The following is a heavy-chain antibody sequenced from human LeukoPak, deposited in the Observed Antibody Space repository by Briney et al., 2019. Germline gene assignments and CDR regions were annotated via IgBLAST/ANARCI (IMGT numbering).Heavy chain of an antibody. D-gene: IGHD2/OR15-2a*01. J-gene: IGHJ4*02. Sequence: GGSLRLSCAASGFIFSDYGMHWVRQAPGKGREGVAVLAYDGSNQYYADSVKGRFTISRDNSKNTLYLQMNSLRAEDTAVYYCANGEYFLPHDYWGQGTLVTVSS. CDR2: LAYDGSNQ. V-gene: IGHV3-30*18. CDR3: ANGEYFLPHDY. CDR1: GFIFSDYG.